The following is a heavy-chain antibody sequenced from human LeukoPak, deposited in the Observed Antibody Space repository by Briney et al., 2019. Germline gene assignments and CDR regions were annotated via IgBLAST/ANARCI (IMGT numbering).Heavy chain of an antibody. D-gene: IGHD3-16*01. Sequence: PGGSLRLSCAASGFSFGNSGMSWVRQAPGEGLEWVSHITGTGGSTYYADSVKGRFTISRDNSKNTLYLEMKSLRVEDTAVYYCARGGGRDSTVIDNFFYMDVWGRGTTVTVSS. J-gene: IGHJ6*02. CDR3: ARGGGRDSTVIDNFFYMDV. CDR1: GFSFGNSG. V-gene: IGHV3-23*01. CDR2: ITGTGGST.